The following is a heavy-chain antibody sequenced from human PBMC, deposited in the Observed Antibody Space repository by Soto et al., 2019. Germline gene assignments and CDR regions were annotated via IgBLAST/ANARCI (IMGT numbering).Heavy chain of an antibody. Sequence: GGSLRLSCAASGFTFSSYAMSWVRQAPGKGLEWVSAISGSGGSTYYADSVKGRFTISRDNSKNTLYLQMNSLRAEDTDVYYCASGSSSSWYFDIWGRGTMVTVSS. J-gene: IGHJ2*01. V-gene: IGHV3-23*01. CDR2: ISGSGGST. D-gene: IGHD6-6*01. CDR1: GFTFSSYA. CDR3: ASGSSSSWYFDI.